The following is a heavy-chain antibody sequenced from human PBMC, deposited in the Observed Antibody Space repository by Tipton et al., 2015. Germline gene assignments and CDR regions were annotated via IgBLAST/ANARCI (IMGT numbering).Heavy chain of an antibody. D-gene: IGHD6-25*01. CDR1: GFTFGGYN. CDR3: ARADAALDY. V-gene: IGHV3-21*01. Sequence: SLRLSCAASGFTFGGYNMNWVRQAPGRGLEWVSSVSSGSGYIYYADSVKGRFTISRENAKNSLHLEMNSLRAEDTAVYYCARADAALDYWGQGTLVTVSS. J-gene: IGHJ4*02. CDR2: VSSGSGYI.